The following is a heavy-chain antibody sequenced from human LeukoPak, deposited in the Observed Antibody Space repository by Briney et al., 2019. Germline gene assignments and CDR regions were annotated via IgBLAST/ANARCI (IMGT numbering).Heavy chain of an antibody. D-gene: IGHD3-22*01. J-gene: IGHJ3*01. Sequence: GGSLRLSCAASGFTFSDHYMSWVRQAPGKGLEWVGRIRTKTEGGRTDYSAPVKGRFTISRDDSKSTLYLQMNSLKTDDTAVYYCTTDYYYVSSDDAFDLWGQGTVVTVSS. CDR2: IRTKTEGGRT. CDR3: TTDYYYVSSDDAFDL. CDR1: GFTFSDHY. V-gene: IGHV3-15*01.